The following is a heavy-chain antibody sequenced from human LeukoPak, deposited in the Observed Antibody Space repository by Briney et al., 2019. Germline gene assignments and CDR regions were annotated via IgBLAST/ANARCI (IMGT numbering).Heavy chain of an antibody. D-gene: IGHD6-13*01. CDR2: ISGSGGST. CDR1: GFTFSSYA. Sequence: GGSLRLSCAASGFTFSSYAMSWVRQAPGKGLEWVSAISGSGGSTHYADSVKGRFTISRDNSKKTLYLQMNSLRAEDTTVYYCARGEAAANAFDIWGQGTMVTVSS. V-gene: IGHV3-23*01. J-gene: IGHJ3*02. CDR3: ARGEAAANAFDI.